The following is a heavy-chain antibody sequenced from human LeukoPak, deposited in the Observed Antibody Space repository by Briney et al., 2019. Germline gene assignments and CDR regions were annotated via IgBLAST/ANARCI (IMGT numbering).Heavy chain of an antibody. D-gene: IGHD3-3*01. CDR1: GYSFTSYW. J-gene: IGHJ5*02. Sequence: GESLKISWKGSGYSFTSYWIGWVRPMPGKGVGWMGIIYPGDSGTRYSPSFQGQVTISADKSISTAYLQWSSLKASDTAMYYCARLKPDCWSGFRVGNWFDPWGQGTLVTVSS. CDR2: IYPGDSGT. V-gene: IGHV5-51*01. CDR3: ARLKPDCWSGFRVGNWFDP.